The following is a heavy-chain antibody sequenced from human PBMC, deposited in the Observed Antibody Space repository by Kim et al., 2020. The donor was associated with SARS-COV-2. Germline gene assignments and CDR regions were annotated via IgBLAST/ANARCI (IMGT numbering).Heavy chain of an antibody. CDR2: IYYSGST. Sequence: SETLSLTCTVSGGSISSSSYYWGWIRQPPGKGLEWIGSIYYSGSTYYNPSLKSRVTISVDTSKNQFSLKLSSVTAADTAVYYCARAPETAMVLGWFDPWGQGTLVTVSS. CDR1: GGSISSSSYY. J-gene: IGHJ5*02. V-gene: IGHV4-39*01. D-gene: IGHD5-18*01. CDR3: ARAPETAMVLGWFDP.